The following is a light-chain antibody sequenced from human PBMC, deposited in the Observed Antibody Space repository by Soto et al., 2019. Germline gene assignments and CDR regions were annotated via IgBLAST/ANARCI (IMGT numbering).Light chain of an antibody. V-gene: IGLV2-14*02. CDR3: SSLTRSDTWV. CDR2: EVS. J-gene: IGLJ3*02. Sequence: QSALTQPASVSGSPGQSITISCTGGSSDVGSYNRVPWYRQHPGKAPQLMIYEVSNRPSGVSNRFSGSKSGNTASLTISGLQAEDEADYFCSSLTRSDTWVIGGGTKLTVL. CDR1: SSDVGSYNR.